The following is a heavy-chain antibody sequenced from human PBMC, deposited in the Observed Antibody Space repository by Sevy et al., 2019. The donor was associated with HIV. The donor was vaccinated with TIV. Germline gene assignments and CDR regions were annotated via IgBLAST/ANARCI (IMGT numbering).Heavy chain of an antibody. J-gene: IGHJ6*02. CDR2: IYHSGTT. V-gene: IGHV4-38-2*01. CDR1: GYSISSGYY. CDR3: ARASGGDKLDYYGMDV. D-gene: IGHD2-21*02. Sequence: SETLSLTCAVSGYSISSGYYWGWIRQSPGKGLEWIGNIYHSGTTYYNPSPKSRVIISVDTSKNQFSLKRRSVTATDTAVYYCARASGGDKLDYYGMDVWGQGTTVTVSS.